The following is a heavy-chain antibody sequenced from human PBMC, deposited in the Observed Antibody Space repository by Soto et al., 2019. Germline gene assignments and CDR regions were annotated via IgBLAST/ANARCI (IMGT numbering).Heavy chain of an antibody. D-gene: IGHD3-3*01. CDR3: ARQMSGHYQHYYYYMDV. CDR1: GGSISSGGYY. CDR2: IYYSGST. J-gene: IGHJ6*03. Sequence: SETLSLTCTVSGGSISSGGYYWSWIRQHPGKGLEWIGYIYYSGSTNYNPSLKSRVTISVDTSKNQFSLKLSSVTAADTAVYYCARQMSGHYQHYYYYMDVWGKGTTVTVSS. V-gene: IGHV4-61*08.